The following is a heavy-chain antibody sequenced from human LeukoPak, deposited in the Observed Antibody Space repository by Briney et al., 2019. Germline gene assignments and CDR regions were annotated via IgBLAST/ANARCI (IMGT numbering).Heavy chain of an antibody. D-gene: IGHD3-10*01. J-gene: IGHJ4*02. CDR1: GGTFSTYS. CDR2: ISAYNGNT. CDR3: ARDIWFDY. V-gene: IGHV1-18*01. Sequence: ASVKVSCKASGGTFSTYSFNWVRQAPGQGLEWMGWISAYNGNTNYAQKLQGRVTMTTDTSTSTAYMELRSLRSDDTAVYYCARDIWFDYWGQGTLVTVSS.